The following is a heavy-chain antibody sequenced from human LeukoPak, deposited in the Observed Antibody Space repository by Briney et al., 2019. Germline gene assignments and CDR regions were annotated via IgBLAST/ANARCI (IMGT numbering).Heavy chain of an antibody. CDR1: GGSISSYY. Sequence: KPSATLSLTCTVSGGSISSYYWSWIRHPPGKGLEWIGYIYYCGSTNYTPSLKSRVTITADTSKNTFSLKLSPVSSADTAVYYCARGGIVVGNWGQGTLVTVSS. V-gene: IGHV4-59*01. J-gene: IGHJ4*02. CDR3: ARGGIVVGN. CDR2: IYYCGST. D-gene: IGHD2-15*01.